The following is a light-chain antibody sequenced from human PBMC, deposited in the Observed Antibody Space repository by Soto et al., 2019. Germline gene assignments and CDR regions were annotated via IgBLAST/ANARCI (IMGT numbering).Light chain of an antibody. CDR1: QRVSSNY. CDR2: GAS. Sequence: EIVLTQSPGTLSLSPGERATLSCRASQRVSSNYLAGYQQKPGQAPRLLIYGASRGAAGIPDRFSGSGSGTDFTLTISRLEPEDFAVYFCQQYGRSPMFTFGQGTKLEVK. V-gene: IGKV3-20*01. CDR3: QQYGRSPMFT. J-gene: IGKJ2*01.